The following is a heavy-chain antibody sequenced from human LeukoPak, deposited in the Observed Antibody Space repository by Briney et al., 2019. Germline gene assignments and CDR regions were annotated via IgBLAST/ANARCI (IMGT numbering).Heavy chain of an antibody. CDR1: GYTFTSYG. CDR2: INPNSGGT. J-gene: IGHJ4*02. Sequence: ASVKVSCKASGYTFTSYGISWVRQAPGQGLEWMGWINPNSGGTNYAQKFQGRVTMTRDTSISTAYMELSRLRSDDTAVYYCARSPPIVVVTAFDYWGQGTLVTVSS. CDR3: ARSPPIVVVTAFDY. D-gene: IGHD2-21*02. V-gene: IGHV1-2*02.